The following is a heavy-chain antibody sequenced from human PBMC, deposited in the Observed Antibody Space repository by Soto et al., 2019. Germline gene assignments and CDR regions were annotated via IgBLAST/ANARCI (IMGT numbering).Heavy chain of an antibody. CDR2: ISSSSRYI. Sequence: GGSLRLSCAASGFTFSSYSMNWVRQAPGKGLEWVSYISSSSRYIYFADSVKGRFTISRDNVKNSLYLQMTSLRAEDTAVYYCARDDMGYSSSSAAFDIWGQGTMVTVSS. D-gene: IGHD6-6*01. V-gene: IGHV3-21*05. CDR3: ARDDMGYSSSSAAFDI. CDR1: GFTFSSYS. J-gene: IGHJ3*02.